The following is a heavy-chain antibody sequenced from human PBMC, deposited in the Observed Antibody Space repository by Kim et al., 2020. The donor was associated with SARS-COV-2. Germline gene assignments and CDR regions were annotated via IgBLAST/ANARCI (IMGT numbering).Heavy chain of an antibody. V-gene: IGHV3-23*01. J-gene: IGHJ4*02. CDR2: ISGSGGST. CDR1: GFTFSSYA. D-gene: IGHD3-9*01. CDR3: AKDPNLLRNFDWSKGGY. Sequence: GSLRLSCAASGFTFSSYAMSWVRQAPGKGLEWVSAISGSGGSTYYADSVKGRFTISRDNSKNTLYLQMNSLRAEDTAVYYCAKDPNLLRNFDWSKGGYWGQGTLVTVSS.